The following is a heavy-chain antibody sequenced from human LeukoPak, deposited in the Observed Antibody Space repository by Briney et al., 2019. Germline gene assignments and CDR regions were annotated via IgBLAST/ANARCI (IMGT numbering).Heavy chain of an antibody. J-gene: IGHJ6*03. CDR2: INPSGGST. V-gene: IGHV1-46*01. Sequence: ASVKVSCKASGYTFTSYYMHWVRQAPGQGLEWMGIINPSGGSTSYAQKFQGRVTMTRDMSTSTVYMELSSLRSEDTAVYYCARESRPDYDFWSGYLGLYYYYYMDVWGKGTTVTVSS. CDR3: ARESRPDYDFWSGYLGLYYYYYMDV. D-gene: IGHD3-3*01. CDR1: GYTFTSYY.